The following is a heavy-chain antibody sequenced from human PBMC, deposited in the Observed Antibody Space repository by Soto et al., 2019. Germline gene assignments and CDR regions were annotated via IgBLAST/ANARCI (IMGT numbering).Heavy chain of an antibody. Sequence: QAQLVQSGAEVKKPGASVKVSCKASGYTFTNYAMHWVRQVPGQRPEWMGWINAGNGNTKYSQKFQGRVTITRDTSASTAYMELSSLRSEDTAVYYCARGLNGYLHYFDYWGQGTLVTVSS. CDR1: GYTFTNYA. CDR2: INAGNGNT. J-gene: IGHJ4*02. D-gene: IGHD5-18*01. CDR3: ARGLNGYLHYFDY. V-gene: IGHV1-3*01.